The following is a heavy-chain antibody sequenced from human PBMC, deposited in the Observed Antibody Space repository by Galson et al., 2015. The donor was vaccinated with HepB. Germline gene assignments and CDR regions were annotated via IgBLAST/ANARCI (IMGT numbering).Heavy chain of an antibody. CDR3: ARDFGIGPLQLVILGSDYYYYYGMDV. V-gene: IGHV1-18*01. CDR1: GYTFTSYG. Sequence: SVKVSCKASGYTFTSYGISWVRQAPGQGLEWMGWISAYNGNTNYAQKLQGRVTMTTDTSTSTAYMELRSLRSDDTAVYYCARDFGIGPLQLVILGSDYYYYYGMDVWGQGTTVTVSS. D-gene: IGHD6-13*01. J-gene: IGHJ6*02. CDR2: ISAYNGNT.